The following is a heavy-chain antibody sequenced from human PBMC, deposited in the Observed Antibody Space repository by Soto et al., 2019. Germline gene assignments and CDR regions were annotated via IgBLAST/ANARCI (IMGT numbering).Heavy chain of an antibody. D-gene: IGHD3-3*01. V-gene: IGHV3-23*01. Sequence: LRLSCAAAGFPFSSYAMNCVRQAPGRVLEWVSAIIASGHDTYYSDSVKARFTISRDNSKTTRYLQMNSLRDEDMPVYYCAKDSKYYYLWSGPGWFDPWGQGTLVTVSS. CDR2: IIASGHDT. CDR1: GFPFSSYA. J-gene: IGHJ5*02. CDR3: AKDSKYYYLWSGPGWFDP.